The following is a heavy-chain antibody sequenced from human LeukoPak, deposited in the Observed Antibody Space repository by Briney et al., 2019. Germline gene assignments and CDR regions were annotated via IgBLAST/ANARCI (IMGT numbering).Heavy chain of an antibody. CDR1: DDSITMYY. Sequence: SETLSLTRSVSDDSITMYYWTWIRQPPGKGLEWIAYIYYSGSTNYNPSLKSRVTISVDTSKNQFSLKLSSVTAADTAVYYCARVAYGSGLYYMDVWGKGTTVTISS. CDR2: IYYSGST. J-gene: IGHJ6*03. CDR3: ARVAYGSGLYYMDV. V-gene: IGHV4-59*01. D-gene: IGHD3-10*01.